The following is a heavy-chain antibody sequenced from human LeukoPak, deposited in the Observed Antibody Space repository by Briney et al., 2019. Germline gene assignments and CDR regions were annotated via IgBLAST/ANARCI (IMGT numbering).Heavy chain of an antibody. J-gene: IGHJ5*02. V-gene: IGHV3-23*01. CDR2: ISGSGGST. CDR3: ARDRYYYGSGTLFRWFDP. D-gene: IGHD3-10*01. CDR1: GFTFSSYA. Sequence: GGSLRLSCAASGFTFSSYAMSWVRQAPGKGLEWVSAISGSGGSTYYADSVKGRFTISRDNSKNTLYLQMNSLRAEDTAVYYCARDRYYYGSGTLFRWFDPWGQGTLVTVSS.